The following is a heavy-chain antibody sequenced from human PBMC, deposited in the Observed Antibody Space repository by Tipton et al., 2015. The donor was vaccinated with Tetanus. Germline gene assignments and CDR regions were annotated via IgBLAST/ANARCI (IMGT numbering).Heavy chain of an antibody. V-gene: IGHV6-1*01. Sequence: QLVQSGPEVKPSQTLSLTCVISGDSVSRNNATWNWIRQSPSRGLEWLGGTYYRSKWYNDYAPSVKSRITIKPDTSKNQFSLQLNSMTPEDTAVYCCARESPALDCWGQGILVTVSS. J-gene: IGHJ4*02. CDR2: TYYRSKWYN. D-gene: IGHD1-14*01. CDR1: GDSVSRNNAT. CDR3: ARESPALDC.